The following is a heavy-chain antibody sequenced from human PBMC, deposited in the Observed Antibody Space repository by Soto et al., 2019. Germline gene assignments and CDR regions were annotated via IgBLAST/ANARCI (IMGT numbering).Heavy chain of an antibody. CDR2: IHYSGRT. Sequence: SETLSLTCTLADGYISNYYCSCIRQPPEKGLGWIGYIHYSGRTTYNPSLKSQAPIPLNPSKNQSSLNLSSVTAPNTPLYICARDIAARGWFDPGGQGTLVTVS. D-gene: IGHD6-25*01. CDR1: DGYISNYY. J-gene: IGHJ5*02. CDR3: ARDIAARGWFDP. V-gene: IGHV4-59*01.